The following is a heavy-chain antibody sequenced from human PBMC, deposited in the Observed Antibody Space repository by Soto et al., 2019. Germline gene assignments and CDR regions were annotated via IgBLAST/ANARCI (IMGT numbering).Heavy chain of an antibody. CDR3: ARGVYYDSSGYYYGSYYYYGMDV. CDR2: ISAYNGNT. J-gene: IGHJ6*02. V-gene: IGHV1-18*01. CDR1: GYTFTSYG. Sequence: GASVKVSCKASGYTFTSYGISWVRQAPGQGLEWMGWISAYNGNTNYAQKLQGRVTMTTDTSTSTAYMELRSLRSDDTAVYYCARGVYYDSSGYYYGSYYYYGMDVWGQGTTVTVSS. D-gene: IGHD3-22*01.